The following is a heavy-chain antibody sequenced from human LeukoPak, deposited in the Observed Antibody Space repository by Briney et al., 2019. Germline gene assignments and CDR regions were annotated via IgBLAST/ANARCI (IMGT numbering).Heavy chain of an antibody. CDR2: IIPIFGTA. CDR1: GGTFSSYA. CDR3: VIPYYDFWGGSRAEYFQH. J-gene: IGHJ1*01. Sequence: GASVKVSCKASGGTFSSYAISWVRQAPGQGLEWMGGIIPIFGTANYAQKFQGRVTITADESTSTAYMELSSLRSEDTAVYYCVIPYYDFWGGSRAEYFQHWGQGTLVTVSS. V-gene: IGHV1-69*13. D-gene: IGHD3-3*01.